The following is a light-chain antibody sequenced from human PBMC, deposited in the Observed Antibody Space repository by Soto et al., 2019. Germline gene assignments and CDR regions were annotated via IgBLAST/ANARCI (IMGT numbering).Light chain of an antibody. CDR1: QSVSSK. V-gene: IGKV3-15*01. CDR2: DTS. Sequence: EIVMTQSPATLSVSPGERAALSCRASQSVSSKLAWYRQRPGQAPRLVIYDTSTRATGVPARFSGSGSGTEFNLTISSLQSEDFGVYYCQQYNDWFSITFGQGTRLEIK. J-gene: IGKJ5*01. CDR3: QQYNDWFSIT.